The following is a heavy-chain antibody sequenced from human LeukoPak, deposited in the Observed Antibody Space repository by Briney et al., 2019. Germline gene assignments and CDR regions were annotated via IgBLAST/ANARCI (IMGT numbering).Heavy chain of an antibody. Sequence: ASVKVSCKASGYTFTGYYMHWVRQAPGQGLEWMGWINPNSGGTNYAQKFQGRVTMTRATSINTAYMELSRLRSDDTAVYYCARRTALEQYFDYWGQGTLVTVSS. CDR1: GYTFTGYY. D-gene: IGHD1/OR15-1a*01. J-gene: IGHJ4*02. CDR2: INPNSGGT. CDR3: ARRTALEQYFDY. V-gene: IGHV1-2*02.